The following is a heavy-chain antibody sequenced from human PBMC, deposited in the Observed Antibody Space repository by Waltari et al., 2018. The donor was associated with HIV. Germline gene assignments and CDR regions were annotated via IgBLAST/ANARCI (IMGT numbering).Heavy chain of an antibody. J-gene: IGHJ4*02. V-gene: IGHV4-59*01. CDR1: GGSISSYY. CDR2: IYYSGST. Sequence: QVQLQESGPGLVKPSETLSLTCTVSGGSISSYYWSWIRQPPGKGLEWIGYIYYSGSTNYNPSLKSRVTISVDTSKNQFSLKLSSVTAADTAVYYCARAGTSIAAWFDYWGQGTLVTVSS. D-gene: IGHD6-6*01. CDR3: ARAGTSIAAWFDY.